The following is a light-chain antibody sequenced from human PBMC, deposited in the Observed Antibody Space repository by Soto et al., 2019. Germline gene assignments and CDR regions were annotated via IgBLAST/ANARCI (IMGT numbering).Light chain of an antibody. CDR2: GAS. V-gene: IGKV3-20*01. CDR3: QPYGSSPPWT. J-gene: IGKJ1*01. Sequence: EIVLTQSPGTLSLSPGERATLSCRASQSVSISYLAWYQQKPGQAPRLLIYGASSRATGIPDRFSGSGSGTDFTLTISRLEPEDFAVYYCQPYGSSPPWTFGQGTKVEIK. CDR1: QSVSISY.